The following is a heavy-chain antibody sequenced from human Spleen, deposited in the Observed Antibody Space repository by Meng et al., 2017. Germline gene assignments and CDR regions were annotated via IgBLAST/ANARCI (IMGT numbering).Heavy chain of an antibody. V-gene: IGHV4-38-2*02. CDR3: ARVAAVAGLDY. D-gene: IGHD6-19*01. J-gene: IGHJ4*02. CDR2: IYHSGST. Sequence: SETLSLTCTVSGYSISSGYYWGWIRQPPGEGLEWIGSIYHSGSTYYNPSLKSRVTISVDTSKNQFSLKLSSVTAADTAVYYCARVAAVAGLDYWGQGTLVTVSS. CDR1: GYSISSGYY.